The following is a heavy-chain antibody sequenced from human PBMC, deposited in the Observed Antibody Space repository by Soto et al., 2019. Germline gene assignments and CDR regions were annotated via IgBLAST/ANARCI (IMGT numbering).Heavy chain of an antibody. J-gene: IGHJ4*02. CDR2: IYYSGST. Sequence: SETLSLTCTVSGGSISSGGYYWSWIRQHPGKGLEWIGYIYYSGSTYYNPSLKSRVTISVDTSKNQFSLKLSSVTAADTAVYYCARDSRQRLVLDYWGQGTLVTVSS. CDR3: ARDSRQRLVLDY. D-gene: IGHD6-13*01. V-gene: IGHV4-31*03. CDR1: GGSISSGGYY.